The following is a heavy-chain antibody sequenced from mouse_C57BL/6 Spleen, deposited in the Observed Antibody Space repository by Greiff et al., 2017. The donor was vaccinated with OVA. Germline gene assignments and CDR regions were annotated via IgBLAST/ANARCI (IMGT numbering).Heavy chain of an antibody. J-gene: IGHJ1*03. Sequence: VKLQESGAELVKPGASVKISCKASGYAFSSYWMNWVKQRPGKGLEWIGQLYPGDGDTNYNGKFKGKATLTADKSSSTAYMQLSSLTSEDSAVYFCARDYYGSSYNWYFDVWGTGTTVTVSS. CDR3: ARDYYGSSYNWYFDV. CDR1: GYAFSSYW. V-gene: IGHV1-80*01. CDR2: LYPGDGDT. D-gene: IGHD1-1*01.